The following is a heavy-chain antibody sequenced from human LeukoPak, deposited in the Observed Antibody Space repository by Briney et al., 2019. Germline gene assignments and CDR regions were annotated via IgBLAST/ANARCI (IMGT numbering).Heavy chain of an antibody. J-gene: IGHJ3*02. D-gene: IGHD2-2*02. CDR2: IIPIFGTA. CDR1: GGTFSSYA. Sequence: ASVKVSCKASGGTFSSYAISWVRQAPGQGLEWMGGIIPIFGTANYAQKFQGRVTITTDESTSTAYMELSSLRSVDTAVYYCARGSVRCTSCYTGDAFDIWGQGTLVTVSS. V-gene: IGHV1-69*05. CDR3: ARGSVRCTSCYTGDAFDI.